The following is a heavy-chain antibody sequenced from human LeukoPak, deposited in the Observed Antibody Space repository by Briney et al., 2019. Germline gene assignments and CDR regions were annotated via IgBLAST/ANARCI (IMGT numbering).Heavy chain of an antibody. Sequence: SETLSLTCTVSGGSISSSSYYWGWIRQPPGKGLEWIGSIYYSGSTYYNPSLKSRVTISVDTSKNQFSLKLSSVTAADTAVYYCARNLRHYDSSGYEHFDYWGQGTLVTVSS. V-gene: IGHV4-39*01. J-gene: IGHJ4*02. CDR2: IYYSGST. D-gene: IGHD3-22*01. CDR3: ARNLRHYDSSGYEHFDY. CDR1: GGSISSSSYY.